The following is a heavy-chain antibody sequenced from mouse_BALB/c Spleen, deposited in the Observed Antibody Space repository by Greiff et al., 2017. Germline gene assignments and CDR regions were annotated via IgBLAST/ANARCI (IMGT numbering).Heavy chain of an antibody. D-gene: IGHD1-1*01. V-gene: IGHV1-5*01. CDR3: TRGYYYGSSWNYFDY. Sequence: EVQLQQSGTVLARPGASVKMSCKASGYSFTSYWMHWVKQRPGQGLEWIGAIYPGNSDTSYNQKFKGKAKLTAVTSASTAYMGLSSLTNEDSAVYYCTRGYYYGSSWNYFDYWGQGTTLTVSS. J-gene: IGHJ2*01. CDR1: GYSFTSYW. CDR2: IYPGNSDT.